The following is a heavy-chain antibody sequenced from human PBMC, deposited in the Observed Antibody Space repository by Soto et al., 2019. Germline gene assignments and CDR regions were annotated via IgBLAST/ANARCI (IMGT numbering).Heavy chain of an antibody. CDR2: SSAGGRT. D-gene: IGHD3-10*01. J-gene: IGHJ6*03. Sequence: GGSLRLSCAASGFTFSNYAMSWVRQAPGKGLEWVAASSAGGRTYYADSVKGRFTISRDNSKNTLYLQMGSLRAEDMGVYYCARDVGSGNYYKGVYYYYYMDVWGKGTTVTVSS. CDR1: GFTFSNYA. V-gene: IGHV3-23*01. CDR3: ARDVGSGNYYKGVYYYYYMDV.